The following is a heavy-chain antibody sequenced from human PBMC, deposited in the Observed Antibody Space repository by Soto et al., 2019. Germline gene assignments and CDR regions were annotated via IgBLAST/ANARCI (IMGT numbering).Heavy chain of an antibody. CDR2: ISYDGSNK. D-gene: IGHD5-18*01. CDR1: GFTFSSYG. CDR3: AKENTAMVFCFDY. J-gene: IGHJ4*02. V-gene: IGHV3-30*18. Sequence: SGGSLRLSCAASGFTFSSYGMHWVRQAPGKGLEWVAVISYDGSNKYYADSVKGRFTISRDNSKNTLYLQMNSLRAEDTAVYYCAKENTAMVFCFDYWGQGALVTVSS.